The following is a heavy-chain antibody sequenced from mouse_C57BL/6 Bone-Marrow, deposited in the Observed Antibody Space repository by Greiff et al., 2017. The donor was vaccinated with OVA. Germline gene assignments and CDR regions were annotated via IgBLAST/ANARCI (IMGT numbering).Heavy chain of an antibody. D-gene: IGHD2-10*02. CDR3: ARRYGYYAMDY. J-gene: IGHJ4*01. CDR1: GFSLSTSGMG. V-gene: IGHV8-12*01. Sequence: QVQLKESGPGILQSSPTLSLTCSFSGFSLSTSGMGVSWIRQPSGKGLEWLAHIYWDDDKRYNPSLKSRLTISKDTSRNQVFLKITSVDTADTATYYCARRYGYYAMDYWGQGTSVTVSS. CDR2: IYWDDDK.